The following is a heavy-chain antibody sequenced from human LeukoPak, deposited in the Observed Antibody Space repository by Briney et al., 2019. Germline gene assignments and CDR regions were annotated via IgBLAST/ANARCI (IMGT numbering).Heavy chain of an antibody. J-gene: IGHJ3*01. Sequence: PSETLSLTCTVSGGPISSYYWSWIRQPAGEGLEWVGHIYSTGSTLYNPSLKTRVTLSVDRSKNQFSLSLNSVTAADTAMYYCARDWGTWHAFDLWGQGTMVTVSS. V-gene: IGHV4-4*07. CDR2: IYSTGST. CDR1: GGPISSYY. D-gene: IGHD3-16*01. CDR3: ARDWGTWHAFDL.